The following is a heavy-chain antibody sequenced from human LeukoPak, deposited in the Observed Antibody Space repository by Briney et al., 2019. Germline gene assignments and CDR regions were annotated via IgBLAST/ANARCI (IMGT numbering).Heavy chain of an antibody. Sequence: ASVKVSCKASGYSFTSYYMHWVRQAPGQGLEWMGIINPSGGSTNYAQKFQGRLTLTRDTSTSTVYMELSSLTSEDTAVYYCMRKNYDGGSDHYYEYYFDYWGQGTLVTVSS. CDR2: INPSGGST. CDR1: GYSFTSYY. V-gene: IGHV1-46*01. D-gene: IGHD3-22*01. J-gene: IGHJ4*02. CDR3: MRKNYDGGSDHYYEYYFDY.